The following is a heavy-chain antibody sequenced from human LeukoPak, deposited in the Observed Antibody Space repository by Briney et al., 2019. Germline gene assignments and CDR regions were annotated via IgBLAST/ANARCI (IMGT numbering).Heavy chain of an antibody. CDR3: TSPKLYDSSGYYDY. D-gene: IGHD3-22*01. J-gene: IGHJ4*02. Sequence: PGGPLRLSCAASGFTFSGSAMHWVRQASGKGLEWVGRIRSKTNSYATTYVASVKGRFTISRDDSKNTAYLQMSSLKTEDTAVYYCTSPKLYDSSGYYDYWGQGTLVTVSS. V-gene: IGHV3-73*01. CDR2: IRSKTNSYAT. CDR1: GFTFSGSA.